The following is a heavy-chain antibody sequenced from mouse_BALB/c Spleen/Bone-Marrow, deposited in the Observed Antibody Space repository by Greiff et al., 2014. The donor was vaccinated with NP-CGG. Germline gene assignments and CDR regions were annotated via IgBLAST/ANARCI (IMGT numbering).Heavy chain of an antibody. J-gene: IGHJ4*01. CDR2: ISDGGTYT. Sequence: EVKLMESGGGLVKPGGSLKLSCAASGFTFSDFYMFWFRQTPEKRLEWVATISDGGTYTYHPDSVKGRFTISRDYAKNNLYLQMSSLKSEDTAMYYCARSGERYGAMDYWGQGTSVTVSS. CDR3: ARSGERYGAMDY. CDR1: GFTFSDFY. V-gene: IGHV5-4*02. D-gene: IGHD1-1*02.